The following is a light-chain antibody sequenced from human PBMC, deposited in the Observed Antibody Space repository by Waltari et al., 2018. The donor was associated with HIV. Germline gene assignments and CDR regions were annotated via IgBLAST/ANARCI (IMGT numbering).Light chain of an antibody. CDR2: DAS. V-gene: IGKV1D-13*01. Sequence: AVPLTQSPSFLSASVGDTVPFPCRATQGLAGAIAWYHQKPGTPPDLLVYDASHLQTGVPSRFTGRGSGADFTLTINNLQPGDVGTYYCQQFSDFPMYTFGQGTKLEI. CDR3: QQFSDFPMYT. CDR1: QGLAGA. J-gene: IGKJ2*01.